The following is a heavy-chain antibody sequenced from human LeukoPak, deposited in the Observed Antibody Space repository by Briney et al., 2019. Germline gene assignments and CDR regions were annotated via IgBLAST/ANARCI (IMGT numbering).Heavy chain of an antibody. D-gene: IGHD2-15*01. CDR2: IYSGGST. V-gene: IGHV3-53*01. J-gene: IGHJ6*02. CDR1: GFTVSSNY. Sequence: GGSLRLSCAASGFTVSSNYMSWVRQAPGKGLEWVSVIYSGGSTYYADSVKGRFTISRDNSKNTLYLQMNSLRAEDTAVYYCARLATYYYYGMDVWAKGPRSPSP. CDR3: ARLATYYYYGMDV.